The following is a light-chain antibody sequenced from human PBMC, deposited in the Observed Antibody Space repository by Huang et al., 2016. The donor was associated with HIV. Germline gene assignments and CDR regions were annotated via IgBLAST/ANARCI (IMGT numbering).Light chain of an antibody. CDR2: DAS. CDR3: QQHHSWLT. V-gene: IGKV3-11*01. Sequence: SPATLSWYLGERVTLSCRASQSISNHLAWYQQRPGQAPRLLIYDASNRVAGVPARFSGSGSGTDFTLTISSLEPEDFALYYCQQHHSWLTFGGGTKLEVK. CDR1: QSISNH. J-gene: IGKJ4*01.